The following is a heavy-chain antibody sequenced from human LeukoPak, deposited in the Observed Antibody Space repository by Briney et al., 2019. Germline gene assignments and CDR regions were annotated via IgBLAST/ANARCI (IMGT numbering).Heavy chain of an antibody. CDR1: GGSISSSSYY. Sequence: PSETLSLTCTVSGGSISSSSYYWSWIRPPPGKGLEGIGRIYYSGSTYDNPSLKRRVTTSVDTSKNQFYLKLSSVTAADTAVYYCAREMGGLAAEYLNWFDPWGQGTLVTVSS. J-gene: IGHJ5*02. D-gene: IGHD3-16*01. CDR3: AREMGGLAAEYLNWFDP. V-gene: IGHV4-39*07. CDR2: IYYSGST.